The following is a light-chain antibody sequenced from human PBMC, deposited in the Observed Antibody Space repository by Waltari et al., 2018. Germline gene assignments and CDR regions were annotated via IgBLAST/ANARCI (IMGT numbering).Light chain of an antibody. CDR3: QSYDSSNLWV. J-gene: IGLJ3*02. CDR2: EDN. CDR1: SGRIPSTT. V-gene: IGLV6-57*01. Sequence: FMLTQPHSLSESPGKTLTIFFTRRSGRIPSTTVHRNQQRPGSSPTTVIYEDNQRPSGVPDLFSCSIDSSSNSASLTISGLKTEDEADYYCQSYDSSNLWVFGGGTKLTVL.